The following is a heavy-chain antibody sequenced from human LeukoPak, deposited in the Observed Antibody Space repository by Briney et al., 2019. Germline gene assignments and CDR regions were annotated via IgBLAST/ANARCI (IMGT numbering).Heavy chain of an antibody. CDR1: GFIFTNYW. D-gene: IGHD4-23*01. CDR2: IKQDGSEK. J-gene: IGHJ3*02. CDR3: AKDLYGGNSGNAFDI. Sequence: GGSLRLSCAASGFIFTNYWMSWVRQAPGKGLEWVANIKQDGSEKYYVDSVKGRFTISRDNSKNTLYLQMNSLRAEDTAVYYCAKDLYGGNSGNAFDIWGQGTMVTVSS. V-gene: IGHV3-7*03.